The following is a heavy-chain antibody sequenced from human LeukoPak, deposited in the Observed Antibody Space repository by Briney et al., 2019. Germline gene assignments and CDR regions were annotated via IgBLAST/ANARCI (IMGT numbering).Heavy chain of an antibody. J-gene: IGHJ4*02. V-gene: IGHV1-69*05. CDR2: IIPIFGTA. Sequence: SVKVACKASGGTFSSYAISWVRQAPGQGLEWMGRIIPIFGTANYAQKFQGRVSITTDESTSTAYMELSSLRSEDTAVYYCAKEGMVAQNYFDYWGQGTLVTVSS. CDR1: GGTFSSYA. D-gene: IGHD1-26*01. CDR3: AKEGMVAQNYFDY.